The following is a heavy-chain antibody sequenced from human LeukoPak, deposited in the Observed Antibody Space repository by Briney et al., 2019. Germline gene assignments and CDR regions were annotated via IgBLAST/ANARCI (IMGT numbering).Heavy chain of an antibody. CDR2: INPNSGGT. CDR3: ARDKGTLGGDY. CDR1: GYTFTGYY. Sequence: GASVKVSCKASGYTFTGYYMHWVRQAPGQGLEWMGWINPNSGGTNYAQKFQGRVTMTRDTSISTAYMELSNLTSDDTAVYFCARDKGTLGGDYWGQGTLVTVSS. D-gene: IGHD3-16*01. V-gene: IGHV1-2*02. J-gene: IGHJ4*02.